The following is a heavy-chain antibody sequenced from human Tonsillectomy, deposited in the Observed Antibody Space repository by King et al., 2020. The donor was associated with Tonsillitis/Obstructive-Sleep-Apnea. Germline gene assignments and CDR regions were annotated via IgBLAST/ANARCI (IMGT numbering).Heavy chain of an antibody. CDR2: ISYDGSNK. J-gene: IGHJ6*03. Sequence: VQLVESGGGVVQPGRSLRLSCAASGFTFSSYAMHWVRQAPGKGLEWVAVISYDGSNKYYADSVKGRFTISRDNSKNTLYLQMNSLSAEDTAVYYCARDPEGSSSYTYYYYYMDVWGKGTTVTVAS. D-gene: IGHD6-6*01. CDR3: ARDPEGSSSYTYYYYYMDV. V-gene: IGHV3-30*04. CDR1: GFTFSSYA.